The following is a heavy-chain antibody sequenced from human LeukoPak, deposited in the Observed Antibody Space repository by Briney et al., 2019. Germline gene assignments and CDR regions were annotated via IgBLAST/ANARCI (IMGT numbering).Heavy chain of an antibody. J-gene: IGHJ5*02. Sequence: PGGSLGRSCAASGFTFDDYAMHWVRQAPGKGLEWVSLISGDGGSTYYADSVKGRFTISRDNSKNSLYLQMNSLSTEDTALYYCAKGSHYYDSRGNWFDPWGQGTLVTVSS. CDR2: ISGDGGST. V-gene: IGHV3-43*02. CDR3: AKGSHYYDSRGNWFDP. D-gene: IGHD3-22*01. CDR1: GFTFDDYA.